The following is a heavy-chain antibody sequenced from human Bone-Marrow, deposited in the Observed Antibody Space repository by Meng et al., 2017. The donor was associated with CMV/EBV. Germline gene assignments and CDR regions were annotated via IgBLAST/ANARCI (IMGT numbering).Heavy chain of an antibody. CDR3: AKGYYYDSSGLFDY. D-gene: IGHD3-22*01. J-gene: IGHJ4*02. Sequence: LSLTCAASGFTFDDYAMHWVRQAPGKGLEWVSGISWNSGSIGYADSVKGRFTISRDDAKNSLYPQMNSLRAEDMALYYCAKGYYYDSSGLFDYWGQGTLVTVSS. V-gene: IGHV3-9*03. CDR1: GFTFDDYA. CDR2: ISWNSGSI.